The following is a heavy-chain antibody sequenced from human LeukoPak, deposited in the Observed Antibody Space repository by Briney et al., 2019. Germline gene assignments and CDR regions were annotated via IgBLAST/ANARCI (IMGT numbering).Heavy chain of an antibody. CDR1: GFTFSNYN. J-gene: IGHJ4*02. CDR2: ITSTSTYT. Sequence: GGSLRLSCAAPGFTFSNYNMNWVRQAPGKSLEWVSSITSTSTYTFYADSVKGRFIISRDNAKNSLYLQMNSLRAEDTAVYYCARDVYNYFDYWGQGTLVTVSS. CDR3: ARDVYNYFDY. V-gene: IGHV3-21*01. D-gene: IGHD1-14*01.